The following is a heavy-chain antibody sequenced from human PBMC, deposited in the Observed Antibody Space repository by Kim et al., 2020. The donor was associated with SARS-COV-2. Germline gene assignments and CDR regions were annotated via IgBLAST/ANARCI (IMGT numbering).Heavy chain of an antibody. V-gene: IGHV3-21*01. CDR3: ARGIFILGNNFDSFDI. J-gene: IGHJ3*02. CDR2: ISGTSGHI. CDR1: GFIFSTYT. D-gene: IGHD3-3*02. Sequence: GGSLRLSCAASGFIFSTYTMSWVRQAPGKGLEWVSSISGTSGHIYHADSLKGRFAISRDNAKNSLFLQMNSMRAEDTVVYYCARGIFILGNNFDSFDIWG.